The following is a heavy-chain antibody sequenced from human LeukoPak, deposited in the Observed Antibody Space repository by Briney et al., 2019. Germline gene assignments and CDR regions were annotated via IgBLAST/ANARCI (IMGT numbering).Heavy chain of an antibody. V-gene: IGHV3-23*01. CDR1: GFTFGNYA. D-gene: IGHD5-18*01. CDR2: ISGSGGST. Sequence: GGSLRLSCAASGFTFGNYAMSWVRQGPGKGLEWVSTISGSGGSTYYADSVKGRFTISRDNSKNTLFLQMNSLRADDTAVYFCAKDAADTLRGGDYWGKRSRVPFSS. CDR3: AKDAADTLRGGDY. J-gene: IGHJ4*02.